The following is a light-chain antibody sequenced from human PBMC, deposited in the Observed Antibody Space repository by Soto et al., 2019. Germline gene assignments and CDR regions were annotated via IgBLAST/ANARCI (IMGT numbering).Light chain of an antibody. CDR2: EGS. J-gene: IGLJ2*01. CDR1: SSDVGSYNL. Sequence: QSALTQPASVSGSPGQSITISCTGTSSDVGSYNLVSWYQQHPGKAPKLMIYEGSKWPSGVSNRFSGSKSGNTASLTISGLQAEDEADYYCCSYAGSSTFDVVFGGGTQLTVL. V-gene: IGLV2-23*03. CDR3: CSYAGSSTFDVV.